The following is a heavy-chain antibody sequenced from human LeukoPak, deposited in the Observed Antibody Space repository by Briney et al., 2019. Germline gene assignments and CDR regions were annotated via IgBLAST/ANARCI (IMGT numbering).Heavy chain of an antibody. J-gene: IGHJ4*02. CDR2: ISWNSGSI. D-gene: IGHD3-16*01. CDR1: GFTFDDYA. V-gene: IGHV3-9*01. CDR3: ARSEAGGSY. Sequence: PGRSLRLSCAASGFTFDDYAMHWVRQAPGKGLEWVSGISWNSGSIGYADSVKGRFTISRDNAKNSLYLQMNSLRAEDTAVYYCARSEAGGSYWGQGTLVTVSS.